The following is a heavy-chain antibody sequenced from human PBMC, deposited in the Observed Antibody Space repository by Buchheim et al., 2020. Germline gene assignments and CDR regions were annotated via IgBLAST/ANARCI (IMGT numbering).Heavy chain of an antibody. CDR1: GFTFSYYW. Sequence: EVQLVESEGSLVQPGGSLRLSCVASGFTFSYYWMHWVRQAPGKGLVWVSHIHGDGRSTTYADSVKGRFTISRDNAKNTLYLQMNSLRVEDTAVYYCARGGSGTAFDYWGQGTL. CDR3: ARGGSGTAFDY. J-gene: IGHJ4*02. V-gene: IGHV3-74*01. D-gene: IGHD3-10*01. CDR2: IHGDGRST.